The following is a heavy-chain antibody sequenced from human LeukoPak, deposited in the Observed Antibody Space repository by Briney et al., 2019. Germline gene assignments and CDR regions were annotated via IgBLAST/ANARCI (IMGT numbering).Heavy chain of an antibody. CDR3: ARLGSYHDF. CDR1: GASISNYY. CDR2: IHSSGGS. D-gene: IGHD1-26*01. V-gene: IGHV4-4*09. J-gene: IGHJ4*02. Sequence: SETLSLTCTVSGASISNYYWSWIRQTPEKGLEWMGHIHSSGGSSYYPSLKSRLTLSTDTSRNQLSLKLPSVTAADTAVYFCARLGSYHDFRGQGALVTVSS.